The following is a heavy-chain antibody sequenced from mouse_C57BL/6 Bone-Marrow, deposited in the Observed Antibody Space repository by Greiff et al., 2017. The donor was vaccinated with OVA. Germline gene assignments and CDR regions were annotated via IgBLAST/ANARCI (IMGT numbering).Heavy chain of an antibody. D-gene: IGHD1-1*01. CDR3: ARLLRYSYWYFDV. Sequence: QGQLQQPGAELVRPGTSVKLSCKASGYTFTSYWMHWVKQRPGQGLEWIGVIDPSDSYTNYNQKFKGKATLTVDTSSSTAYMQLSSLTSEDSAVYYCARLLRYSYWYFDVWGTGTTVTVSS. CDR2: IDPSDSYT. V-gene: IGHV1-59*01. J-gene: IGHJ1*03. CDR1: GYTFTSYW.